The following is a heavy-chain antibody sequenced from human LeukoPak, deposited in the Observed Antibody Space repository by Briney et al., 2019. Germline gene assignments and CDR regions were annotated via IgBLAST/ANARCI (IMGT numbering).Heavy chain of an antibody. CDR1: GGTFSSYA. D-gene: IGHD5-18*01. V-gene: IGHV1-69*05. J-gene: IGHJ5*02. Sequence: GASVKVSCKASGGTFSSYAISWVRQAPGQGLDWMGRIIPIFGTADYAQKFQGRVTITTDESTSTAYMELSRLRSEDTAVYYCARVAMVTPRWFDPWGQGTLVTVSS. CDR2: IIPIFGTA. CDR3: ARVAMVTPRWFDP.